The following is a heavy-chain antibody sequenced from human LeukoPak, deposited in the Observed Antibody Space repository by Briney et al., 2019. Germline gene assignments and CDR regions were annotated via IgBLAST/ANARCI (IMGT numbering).Heavy chain of an antibody. D-gene: IGHD3-10*01. J-gene: IGHJ5*02. CDR2: ISAYNGNT. Sequence: ASVKVSCKASGDTFTSYGISWVRQAPGQGLEWMGWISAYNGNTNYAQKLQGRVTMTTDTSTSTAYMELRSLRSDDTAVYYCARDPQLRFGDPPFDPWGQGTLVTVSS. V-gene: IGHV1-18*01. CDR1: GDTFTSYG. CDR3: ARDPQLRFGDPPFDP.